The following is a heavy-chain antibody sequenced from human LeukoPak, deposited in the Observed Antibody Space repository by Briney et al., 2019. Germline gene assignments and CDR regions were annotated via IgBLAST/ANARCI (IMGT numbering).Heavy chain of an antibody. Sequence: GGSLRLSCAASGITFSDHYMSWIRQAPGKGLEWLSYISSGGDSIYYADSVKGRFAISRDNAKNSVSLQMNSLRAEDTAVYYCASGSYGSGFYYFYYMDVWGKGTTVTVSS. CDR3: ASGSYGSGFYYFYYMDV. D-gene: IGHD3-10*01. CDR1: GITFSDHY. CDR2: ISSGGDSI. V-gene: IGHV3-11*04. J-gene: IGHJ6*03.